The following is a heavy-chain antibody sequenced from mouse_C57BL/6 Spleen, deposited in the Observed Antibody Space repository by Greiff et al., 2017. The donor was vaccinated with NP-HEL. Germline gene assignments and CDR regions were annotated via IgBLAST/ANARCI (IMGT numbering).Heavy chain of an antibody. CDR1: GFTFSSYA. D-gene: IGHD2-14*01. CDR2: ISSGGDYI. Sequence: EVQVVESGEGLVKPGGSLKLSCAASGFTFSSYAMSWVRQTPEKRLEWVAYISSGGDYIYYADTVKGRFTISRDNARNTLYLQMSSLKSEDTAMYYCTREEGTTTYFDYWGQGTTLTVSS. V-gene: IGHV5-9-1*02. CDR3: TREEGTTTYFDY. J-gene: IGHJ2*01.